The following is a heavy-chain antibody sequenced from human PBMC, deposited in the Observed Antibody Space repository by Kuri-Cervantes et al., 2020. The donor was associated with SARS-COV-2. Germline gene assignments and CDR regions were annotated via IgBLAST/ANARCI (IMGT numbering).Heavy chain of an antibody. Sequence: SVKVSCKSSGGNLSTYTVTWVRQAPGQGLEWMGRIIPVPRVENYAQKFQGRVTITADKSTNTAYMELTSLRSEDTAVYYCARDSEFTRDAFEIWGQGTMVTVSS. CDR3: ARDSEFTRDAFEI. CDR2: IIPVPRVE. J-gene: IGHJ3*02. V-gene: IGHV1-69*04. CDR1: GGNLSTYT.